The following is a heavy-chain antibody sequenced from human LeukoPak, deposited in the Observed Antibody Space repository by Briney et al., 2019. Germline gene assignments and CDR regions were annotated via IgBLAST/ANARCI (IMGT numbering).Heavy chain of an antibody. V-gene: IGHV1-46*01. CDR3: ARDRLVRGVNDY. J-gene: IGHJ4*02. CDR2: INPSGGST. D-gene: IGHD3-10*01. CDR1: GYTFTSYY. Sequence: GASVKVCCKASGYTFTSYYMHWVRQAPGQGLEWMGIINPSGGSTSYAQKFQGRVTMTRDTSTSTAYMELRSLRSDDTAVYYCARDRLVRGVNDYWGQGTLVTVSS.